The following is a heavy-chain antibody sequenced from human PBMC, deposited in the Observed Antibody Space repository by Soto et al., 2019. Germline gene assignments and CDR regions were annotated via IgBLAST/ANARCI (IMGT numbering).Heavy chain of an antibody. D-gene: IGHD3-22*01. CDR2: ISSSGSTI. Sequence: HPGGSLRLSCAASGFTFSSYEMNWVRQAPGKGLEWVSYISSSGSTIYYADSVKGRFTISRDNAKNSLYLQMNSLRAEDTAVYYCAREYYYDSSGYYLALYGMDVWGQGTTVTVSS. CDR3: AREYYYDSSGYYLALYGMDV. J-gene: IGHJ6*02. V-gene: IGHV3-48*03. CDR1: GFTFSSYE.